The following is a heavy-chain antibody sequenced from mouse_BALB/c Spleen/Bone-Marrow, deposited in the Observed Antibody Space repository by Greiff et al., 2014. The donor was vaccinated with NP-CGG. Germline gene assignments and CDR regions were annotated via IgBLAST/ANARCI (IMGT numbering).Heavy chain of an antibody. CDR3: ARGDYFDY. V-gene: IGHV1-9*01. J-gene: IGHJ2*01. CDR1: GYTFSSYW. CDR2: IFPGNGST. Sequence: QVQLQQSGAELMKPGASVKISCKATGYTFSSYWIEWVKQRPGHGLEWIGEIFPGNGSTNYNEKFKGKATFTADTSSNTAYMQLSSLTSEDSAVYYCARGDYFDYWGQGTTLTVSS.